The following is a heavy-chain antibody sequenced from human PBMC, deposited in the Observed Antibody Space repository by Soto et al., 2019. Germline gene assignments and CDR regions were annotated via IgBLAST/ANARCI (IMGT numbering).Heavy chain of an antibody. D-gene: IGHD3-16*01. CDR2: LIPMFGTT. CDR1: GGTFNSYS. J-gene: IGHJ4*02. V-gene: IGHV1-69*06. CDR3: ARGESLWE. Sequence: QVQLVQSGAEVKTPGSSVKVSCEASGGTFNSYSINWVRQAPGQGLEWMGRLIPMFGTTDYAQRFQGRVTMTADTSTTTAHLELRSLRSDDTAVYYCARGESLWEWGQGTLVTVSS.